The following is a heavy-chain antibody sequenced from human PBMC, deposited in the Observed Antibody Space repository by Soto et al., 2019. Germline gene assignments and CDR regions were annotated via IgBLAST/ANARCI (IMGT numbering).Heavy chain of an antibody. V-gene: IGHV1-2*02. D-gene: IGHD2-8*01. Sequence: ASLKVCCKTSGYTFSGFYIHWVRQAPGQGLESMGWIYPDSGGTDYAQKFQGRVTMTRDTSISTAYMELSRLRSDDTAVYYCRVTGVSEVDYWGQGSLVTVSS. CDR3: RVTGVSEVDY. CDR2: IYPDSGGT. CDR1: GYTFSGFY. J-gene: IGHJ4*02.